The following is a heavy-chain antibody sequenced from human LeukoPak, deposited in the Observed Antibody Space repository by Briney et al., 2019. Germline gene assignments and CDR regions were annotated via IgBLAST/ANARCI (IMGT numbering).Heavy chain of an antibody. CDR2: ISSSSSYI. CDR1: GFTFSSYS. V-gene: IGHV3-21*01. D-gene: IGHD1-26*01. CDR3: ARESGGSYHYFDY. Sequence: GGSLRLSCAASGFTFSSYSMNWVRQAPGKGLEWVSSISSSSSYIYYADSVKGRFTISRDNAKNSLYLQMNSLRAEDTAVYYCARESGGSYHYFDYWGQGTLVTVSS. J-gene: IGHJ4*02.